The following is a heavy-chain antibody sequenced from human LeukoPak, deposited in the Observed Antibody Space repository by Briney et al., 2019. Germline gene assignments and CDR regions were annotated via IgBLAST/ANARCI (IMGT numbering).Heavy chain of an antibody. CDR1: GGSIRTYY. Sequence: SETLPLTCTVSGGSIRTYYWSWIRQSPGKGLEWIGHIHYNGSTKYNPSLKSRVTISVDTSKNQFSLKLTSVTAADTAVYFCARVPWGTSVTTHYYYGLDVWGQGTTVTVSS. CDR3: ARVPWGTSVTTHYYYGLDV. J-gene: IGHJ6*02. D-gene: IGHD4-17*01. CDR2: IHYNGST. V-gene: IGHV4-59*01.